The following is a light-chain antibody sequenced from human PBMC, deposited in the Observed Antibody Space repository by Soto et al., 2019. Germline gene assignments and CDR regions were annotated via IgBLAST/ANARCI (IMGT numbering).Light chain of an antibody. V-gene: IGLV1-40*01. CDR1: SSNIGARHD. Sequence: QSVLTQPPSVSGAPGQRVTISCTGSSSNIGARHDVNWYQQLPGTAPKLLIYGNSNRPSGVPDRFSGSKSGTSASLAITGLQAEDEADYYCQSYDSSLSGSWVFGGGTKLTVL. J-gene: IGLJ3*02. CDR3: QSYDSSLSGSWV. CDR2: GNS.